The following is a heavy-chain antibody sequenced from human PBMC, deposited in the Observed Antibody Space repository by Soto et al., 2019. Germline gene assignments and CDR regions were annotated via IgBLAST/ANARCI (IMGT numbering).Heavy chain of an antibody. D-gene: IGHD2-8*01. CDR2: ISGDGADT. CDR3: VKDFRCAD. CDR1: GFTFMSNA. V-gene: IGHV3-23*01. J-gene: IGHJ4*02. Sequence: EVQLLESGGGLVQPGGSLRLSCMASGFTFMSNAMSWVRQAPGKGLEWVSAISGDGADTYYADSVRGRFTISRDNFKNTLSLQMNSLRDEDTALYYCVKDFRCADWGQGTLVTVSS.